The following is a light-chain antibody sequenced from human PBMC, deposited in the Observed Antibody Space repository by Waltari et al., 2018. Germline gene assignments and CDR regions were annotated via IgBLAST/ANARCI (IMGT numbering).Light chain of an antibody. Sequence: DIVMTQSPNFLPVSLCEREPIRSKSGQSLFHSSTDGHALAWFQQRPGQPPKLPIYWTSTRESGVPDRFSGSGSGTDFTLTISSLQAEDVAVYYCQQYYTTPYTFGPGTKLEIK. J-gene: IGKJ2*01. CDR3: QQYYTTPYT. CDR1: QSLFHSSTDGHA. CDR2: WTS. V-gene: IGKV4-1*01.